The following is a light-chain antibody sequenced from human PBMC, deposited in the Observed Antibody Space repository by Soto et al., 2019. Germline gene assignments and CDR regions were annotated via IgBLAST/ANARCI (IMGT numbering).Light chain of an antibody. V-gene: IGLV1-47*02. CDR1: SSNIGSNY. CDR3: AAWDDSLSSYV. CDR2: SNN. Sequence: QSVLTQPPSVSEAPRQRVTISCSGSSSNIGSNYVYWYQQPPGTAPKLLIYSNNQRPSGVPDRFSGSKSGTSASLAISGLRSEDEADYYCAAWDDSLSSYVFGNGTKVTVL. J-gene: IGLJ1*01.